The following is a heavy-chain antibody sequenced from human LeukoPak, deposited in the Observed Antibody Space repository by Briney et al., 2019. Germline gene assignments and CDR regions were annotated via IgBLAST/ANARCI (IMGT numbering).Heavy chain of an antibody. CDR2: ISSSSSYI. CDR1: GFTFSSYS. D-gene: IGHD6-13*01. Sequence: GGSLRLSCAASGFTFSSYSMNWVRQAPGKGLEWVSSISSSSSYIYYADSVKGRFTISRDNAKNSLYLQMNSLRAEDTAVYYCARSHSSSWYREYYFGYWGQGTLVTVSS. V-gene: IGHV3-21*01. J-gene: IGHJ4*02. CDR3: ARSHSSSWYREYYFGY.